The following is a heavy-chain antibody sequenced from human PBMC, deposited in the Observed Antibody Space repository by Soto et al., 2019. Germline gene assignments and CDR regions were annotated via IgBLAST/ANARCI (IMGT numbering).Heavy chain of an antibody. Sequence: SETLSLTCTVSGASISGFYWSWIRKSAGKGLEWIGRIYATGTTDYNPSLKSRVMMSVDTSKKQFSLKLRSVTAADTAVYYCARAGHNTLRDWLDTWGQGISVTVSS. V-gene: IGHV4-4*07. J-gene: IGHJ5*02. CDR1: GASISGFY. CDR3: ARAGHNTLRDWLDT. D-gene: IGHD6-19*01. CDR2: IYATGTT.